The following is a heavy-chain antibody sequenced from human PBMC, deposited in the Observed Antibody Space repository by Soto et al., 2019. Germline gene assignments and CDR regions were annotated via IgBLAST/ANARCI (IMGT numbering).Heavy chain of an antibody. CDR3: AGKLDCTNGVCYGSYYYYMDV. CDR1: GGTFSSYT. J-gene: IGHJ6*03. D-gene: IGHD2-8*01. CDR2: IIPILGIA. Sequence: GASVKVSCKASGGTFSSYTISWVRQAPGQGLEWMGRIIPILGIANYAQKFQGRVTITADKSTSTAYMELSSLRSEDTAVYYCAGKLDCTNGVCYGSYYYYMDVWGKGTTVTVSS. V-gene: IGHV1-69*02.